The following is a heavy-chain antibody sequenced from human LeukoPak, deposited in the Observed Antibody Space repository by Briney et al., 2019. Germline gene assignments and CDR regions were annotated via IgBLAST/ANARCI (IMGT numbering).Heavy chain of an antibody. V-gene: IGHV1-2*02. CDR3: ARDQPIREITIFGVVIPTGYMDV. J-gene: IGHJ6*03. CDR1: GYTFTGYY. D-gene: IGHD3-3*01. Sequence: ASVKVSCKASGYTFTGYYMHRVRQAPGQGLEWMGWIDPNSGGTNYAQKFQGRVTMTRDTSISTAYMELSRLRSDDTAVYYCARDQPIREITIFGVVIPTGYMDVWGKGTTVTVSS. CDR2: IDPNSGGT.